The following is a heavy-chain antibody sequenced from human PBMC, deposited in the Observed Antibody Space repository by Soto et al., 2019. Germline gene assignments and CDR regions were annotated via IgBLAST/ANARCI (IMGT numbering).Heavy chain of an antibody. J-gene: IGHJ4*02. D-gene: IGHD3-10*01. CDR2: IYHSGST. CDR1: GGSISSGGYS. V-gene: IGHV4-30-2*01. CDR3: ARAPRGNYGYPSYFDY. Sequence: PSETLSLTCAVSGGSISSGGYSWSWIRQPPGKGLEWIGYIYHSGSTYYNPSLKSRVTISVDTSKSQFSLKLSSVTAADTAVYYCARAPRGNYGYPSYFDYWGQGTLVTVSS.